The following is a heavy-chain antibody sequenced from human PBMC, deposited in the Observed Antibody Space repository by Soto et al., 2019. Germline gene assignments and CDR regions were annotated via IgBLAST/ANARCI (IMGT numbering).Heavy chain of an antibody. Sequence: SETLSLTCAVYGGSFSDYYWSWVRQPPGKGLEWIGYIYYSGSTYYNPSLKSRVTISVDTSKNQFSLKLSSVTAADTAVYYCAREVGVAGPGYWGQGTLVTVSS. CDR3: AREVGVAGPGY. D-gene: IGHD6-19*01. CDR2: IYYSGST. V-gene: IGHV4-30-4*01. J-gene: IGHJ4*02. CDR1: GGSFSDYY.